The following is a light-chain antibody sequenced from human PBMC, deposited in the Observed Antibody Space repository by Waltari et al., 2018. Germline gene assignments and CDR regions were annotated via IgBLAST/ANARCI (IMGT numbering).Light chain of an antibody. V-gene: IGKV3-20*01. Sequence: EIVLTQSPGTLSLSPGERATLSCRASQSVSRTLAWYQQKPGQAPRRLSYGASIRATGIPDRFSGSGSGTDFSRTISRLEPEDFAVYYCQHYVRLPVTFGQGTKVEIK. J-gene: IGKJ1*01. CDR3: QHYVRLPVT. CDR2: GAS. CDR1: QSVSRT.